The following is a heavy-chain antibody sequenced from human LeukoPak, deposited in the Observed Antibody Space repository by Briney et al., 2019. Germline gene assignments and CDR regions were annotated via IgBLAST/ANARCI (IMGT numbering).Heavy chain of an antibody. CDR3: AKTYSSSWYPLYYFDY. Sequence: GGSLRLSCAPPGFTFSSYAMSWVRQAPGKGLEWVSAIFGSGGSTYYADSVKGRFTISRDNSKNTLYLQMNSLRAEDTAVYYCAKTYSSSWYPLYYFDYWGQGTLVTVSS. CDR2: IFGSGGST. CDR1: GFTFSSYA. J-gene: IGHJ4*02. D-gene: IGHD6-13*01. V-gene: IGHV3-23*01.